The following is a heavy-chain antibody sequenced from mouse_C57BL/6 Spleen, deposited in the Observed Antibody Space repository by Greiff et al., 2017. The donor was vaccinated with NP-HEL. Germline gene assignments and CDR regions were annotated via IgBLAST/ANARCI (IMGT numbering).Heavy chain of an antibody. V-gene: IGHV1-26*01. D-gene: IGHD1-1*01. CDR1: GYTFTDYY. Sequence: EVPLQQSGPELVKPGASVTISCKASGYTFTDYYMNWVKQSHGKSLEWIGDINPNNGGTSYNQKFKGKATLTVDKSSSTAYMELRSLTSEDSAVYYCARSSYYYGSSYDYWGQGTTLTVSS. J-gene: IGHJ2*01. CDR2: INPNNGGT. CDR3: ARSSYYYGSSYDY.